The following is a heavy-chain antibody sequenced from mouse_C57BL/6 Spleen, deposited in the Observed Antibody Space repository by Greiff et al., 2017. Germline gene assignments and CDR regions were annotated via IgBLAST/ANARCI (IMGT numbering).Heavy chain of an antibody. CDR1: GYTFTDYE. Sequence: QVQLQQSGAELVRPGASVTLSCKASGYTFTDYEMHWVKQTPVHGLEWIGAIDPETGGTAYNQKFKGKAILTADESSSTAYMELRSLTSEDSAVYCCTRGGITTVVPASYWGQGTTLTVSS. V-gene: IGHV1-15*01. J-gene: IGHJ2*01. CDR3: TRGGITTVVPASY. D-gene: IGHD1-1*02. CDR2: IDPETGGT.